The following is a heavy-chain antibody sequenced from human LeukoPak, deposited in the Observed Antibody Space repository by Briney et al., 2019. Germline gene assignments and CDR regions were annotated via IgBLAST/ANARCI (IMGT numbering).Heavy chain of an antibody. CDR3: AKDGPRDGYNL. V-gene: IGHV3-21*01. CDR2: ISSSSSYI. CDR1: GFTFSSYS. Sequence: GGSLRLSCAASGFTFSSYSMNWVRQAPGKGLEWVSSISSSSSYIYYADSVKGRFTISRDNAKNSLYLQMNSLRAEDTAVYYCAKDGPRDGYNLGGQGTLVTVSS. J-gene: IGHJ4*02. D-gene: IGHD5-24*01.